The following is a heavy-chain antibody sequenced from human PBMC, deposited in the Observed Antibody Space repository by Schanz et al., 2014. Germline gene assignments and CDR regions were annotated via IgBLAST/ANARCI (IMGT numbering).Heavy chain of an antibody. J-gene: IGHJ4*02. Sequence: EEQLVESGGGLIQPGGSLRLSCAVSGFSVSGNYFSWVRQAPGKGLEPVSVTYLGGNTDYADSVKGRFTISRDDSKNTLYLQMNSLRAEDTAIYYCAKDMARGGYNWVFDSWGQGTLVTVSS. D-gene: IGHD5-12*01. CDR3: AKDMARGGYNWVFDS. CDR1: GFSVSGNY. V-gene: IGHV3-53*01. CDR2: TYLGGNT.